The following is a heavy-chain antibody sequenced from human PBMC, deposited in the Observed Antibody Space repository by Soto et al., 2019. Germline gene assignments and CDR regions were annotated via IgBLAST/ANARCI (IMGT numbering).Heavy chain of an antibody. D-gene: IGHD2-21*02. CDR1: GGTFSSYT. J-gene: IGHJ3*02. Sequence: SLKVSCKASGGTFSSYTISWVRQAPGQGLEWMGRIIPILGIANYAQKFQGRVTITADKSTSTAYMELSSLRSEDTAVYYCARDGVEEYCGGDCPPDAFDIWGQGTMVTVSS. CDR3: ARDGVEEYCGGDCPPDAFDI. V-gene: IGHV1-69*04. CDR2: IIPILGIA.